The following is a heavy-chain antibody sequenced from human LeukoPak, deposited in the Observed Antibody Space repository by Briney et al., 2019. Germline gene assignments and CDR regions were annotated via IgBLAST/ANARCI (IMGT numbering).Heavy chain of an antibody. CDR1: GFTFSSYW. CDR3: ATSRVGYGEIRAGFDY. CDR2: ISGSGGST. Sequence: GGSLKLSCAASGFTFSSYWMHWVRQAPGKGLEWVSAISGSGGSTYYADSVKGRFTISRDNSKNTLYLQMNSLRAEDTAVYYCATSRVGYGEIRAGFDYWGQGTLVTVSS. J-gene: IGHJ4*02. V-gene: IGHV3-23*01. D-gene: IGHD4-17*01.